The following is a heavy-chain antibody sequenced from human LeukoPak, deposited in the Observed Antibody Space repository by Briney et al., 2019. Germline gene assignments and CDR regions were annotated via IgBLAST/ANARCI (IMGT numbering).Heavy chain of an antibody. CDR1: GFTFSDYY. D-gene: IGHD3-22*01. J-gene: IGHJ4*02. V-gene: IGHV3-11*04. CDR3: ARDTYYDSSGYLGY. Sequence: PGGSLRLSCAASGFTFSDYYMSWIRQAPGKGLEWVSYISSSGSTIYYADSVKGRFTISRDNAENSLYLQMNSLRAEDTAVYYCARDTYYDSSGYLGYWGQGTLVTVSS. CDR2: ISSSGSTI.